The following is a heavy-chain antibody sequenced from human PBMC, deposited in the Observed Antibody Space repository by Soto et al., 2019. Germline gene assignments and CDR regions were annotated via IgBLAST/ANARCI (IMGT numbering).Heavy chain of an antibody. D-gene: IGHD6-19*01. Sequence: GGSLRLSCAASGFTFSSYSMNWVRQAPGKGLEWVSYISSSSSTIYYADSVKGRFTISRDNAKNSLYLQMNSLRDEDTAVYYCARDLAVAGYYYYGMDVWGQGTTVTVSS. J-gene: IGHJ6*02. V-gene: IGHV3-48*02. CDR1: GFTFSSYS. CDR3: ARDLAVAGYYYYGMDV. CDR2: ISSSSSTI.